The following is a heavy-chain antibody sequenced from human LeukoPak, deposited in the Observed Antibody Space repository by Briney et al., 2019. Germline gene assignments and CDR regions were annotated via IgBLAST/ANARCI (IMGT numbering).Heavy chain of an antibody. CDR3: AAGDMVRGVIMLDP. CDR1: GYTFTSYG. J-gene: IGHJ5*02. CDR2: ISVYNGNT. Sequence: ASVKVSCKASGYTFTSYGISWVRQAPGQGLEWMGWISVYNGNTNYAQKLQGRVTMTTDTSTSTAYMELSSLRSEDTAVYYCAAGDMVRGVIMLDPWGQGTLVTVSS. D-gene: IGHD3-10*01. V-gene: IGHV1-18*01.